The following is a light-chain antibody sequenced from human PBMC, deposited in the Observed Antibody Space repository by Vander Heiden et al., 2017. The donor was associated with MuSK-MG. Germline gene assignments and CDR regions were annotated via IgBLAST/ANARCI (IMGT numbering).Light chain of an antibody. V-gene: IGKV3-11*01. J-gene: IGKJ4*01. Sequence: IVLTQSSATVSLSPGERATPSCRASQNIGSCLTWYQQKPGKAPRLVIYEVVSGAASIPARFSGSGSGTDFILTISGLEPEDSAIYYCQQRRERPLTFGGGTKVEIK. CDR1: QNIGSC. CDR2: EVV. CDR3: QQRRERPLT.